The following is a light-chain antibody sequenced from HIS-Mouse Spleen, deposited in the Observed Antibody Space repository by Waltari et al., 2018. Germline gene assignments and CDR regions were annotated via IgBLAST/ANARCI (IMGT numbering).Light chain of an antibody. V-gene: IGLV2-14*01. J-gene: IGLJ2*01. Sequence: QSALTQPASVSGSPGQSITISCTGTSSDVGGYNYVSWYQQHPGKAPKLMIYEVSTRPSGVSNRFAGSKSCNTASLTISGLQAEDEADYYCSSYTSSSPYVVFGGGTKLTVL. CDR3: SSYTSSSPYVV. CDR2: EVS. CDR1: SSDVGGYNY.